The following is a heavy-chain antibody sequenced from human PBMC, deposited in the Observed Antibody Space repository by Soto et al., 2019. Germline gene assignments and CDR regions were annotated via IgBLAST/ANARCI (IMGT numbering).Heavy chain of an antibody. D-gene: IGHD3-10*01. CDR3: AKALPRGSYYKPVHY. V-gene: IGHV3-9*01. Sequence: EVQLVESGGGLVQPGRSLRLSCAASGFTFDNYAIHWVRQAPGKGLEWVSGISWNSDTIGYADSVKGRFTISRDSAKKSVSLQMNSLRPEDTALYHCAKALPRGSYYKPVHYWCQGTLVTVSS. CDR2: ISWNSDTI. J-gene: IGHJ4*02. CDR1: GFTFDNYA.